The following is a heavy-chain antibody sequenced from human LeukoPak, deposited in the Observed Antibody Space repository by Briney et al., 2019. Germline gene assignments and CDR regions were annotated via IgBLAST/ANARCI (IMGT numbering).Heavy chain of an antibody. CDR2: VSSSGSTI. Sequence: GGSLRLSCAASGFTFSDYYMSWIRQAPGKGLEWVSYVSSSGSTIYYADSVKGRFTISRDNSKNTLYLQMNSLRAEDTAVYYCAKDGLISRWYQDPHFDYWGQGTLVTVSS. CDR3: AKDGLISRWYQDPHFDY. J-gene: IGHJ4*02. CDR1: GFTFSDYY. V-gene: IGHV3-11*04. D-gene: IGHD4-23*01.